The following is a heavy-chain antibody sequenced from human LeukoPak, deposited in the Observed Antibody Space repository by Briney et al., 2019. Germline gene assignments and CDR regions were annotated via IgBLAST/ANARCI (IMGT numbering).Heavy chain of an antibody. V-gene: IGHV1-2*02. J-gene: IGHJ4*02. Sequence: ASEKVSCKASGYTFTGYYIHWVRQAPGQGLEWMGWINPNSGGTDYAQKFQGRVTMTSDASINTAYMELSRLTSDDTAMYYCARGETWWEQRRYFDFWDQGTLATVSS. CDR3: ARGETWWEQRRYFDF. D-gene: IGHD1-26*01. CDR2: INPNSGGT. CDR1: GYTFTGYY.